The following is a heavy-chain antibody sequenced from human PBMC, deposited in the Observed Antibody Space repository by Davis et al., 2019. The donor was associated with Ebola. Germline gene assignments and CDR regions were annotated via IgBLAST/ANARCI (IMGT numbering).Heavy chain of an antibody. J-gene: IGHJ6*02. CDR1: GYTFTSYG. Sequence: ASVKVSCKASGYTFTSYGISWVRQAPGQGLEWMGWISAYNGNTNYAQKFQGRVTITADKSTSTAYMELSSLRSEDTAVYYCARWGTIFGVVINLYYYYYGMDVWGQGTTVTVSS. V-gene: IGHV1-18*04. CDR2: ISAYNGNT. D-gene: IGHD3-3*01. CDR3: ARWGTIFGVVINLYYYYYGMDV.